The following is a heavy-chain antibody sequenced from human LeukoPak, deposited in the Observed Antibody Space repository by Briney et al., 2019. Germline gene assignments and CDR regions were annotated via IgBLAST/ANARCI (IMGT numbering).Heavy chain of an antibody. CDR2: IDTAGHT. D-gene: IGHD3-10*01. CDR1: GFTFSNYD. Sequence: GSLRLSCAASGFTFSNYDMHWVRRATGKGLEWVSAIDTAGHTYYIDSVKGRFTISRENAKNSLYLQMNSLRAGDTAVYYCIRGGDGFDPWGQGTLVTVSS. V-gene: IGHV3-13*01. CDR3: IRGGDGFDP. J-gene: IGHJ5*02.